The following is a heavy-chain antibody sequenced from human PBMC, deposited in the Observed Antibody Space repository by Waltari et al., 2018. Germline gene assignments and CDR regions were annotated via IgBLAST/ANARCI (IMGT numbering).Heavy chain of an antibody. CDR3: AECRGVRGVIPFDY. CDR1: GFTFSSYW. D-gene: IGHD3-10*01. V-gene: IGHV3-23*04. J-gene: IGHJ4*02. CDR2: ISGGSDNT. Sequence: EVQLVESGGGLVQPGGSLRLSCAASGFTFSSYWMHWVRQAPGKGLVWVSAISGGSDNTHYADSVKGRFTISRDNSKNTLYLQMNSLRADDTAVYYCAECRGVRGVIPFDYWGQGTLVTVSS.